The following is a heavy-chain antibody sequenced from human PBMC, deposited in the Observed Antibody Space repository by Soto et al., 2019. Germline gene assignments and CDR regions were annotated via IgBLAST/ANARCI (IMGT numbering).Heavy chain of an antibody. CDR1: GFTFSSYA. D-gene: IGHD2-15*01. CDR3: VKGGYKQGGPYYYYYYGMDV. Sequence: GGSLRLSCSASGFTFSSYAMHWVRQAPGKGLEYVSAISSNGGSTYYADSVKGRFTISRDNSKNTLYLQMSSLRAEDTAVYYCVKGGYKQGGPYYYYYYGMDVWGQGTTVTVSS. J-gene: IGHJ6*02. V-gene: IGHV3-64D*08. CDR2: ISSNGGST.